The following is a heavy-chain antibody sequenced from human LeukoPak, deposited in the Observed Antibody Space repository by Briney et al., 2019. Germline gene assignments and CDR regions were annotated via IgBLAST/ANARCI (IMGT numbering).Heavy chain of an antibody. CDR1: GFTFSSYS. D-gene: IGHD6-13*01. V-gene: IGHV3-21*01. CDR3: ARDPSSSWLGGY. CDR2: ISSSSSYI. Sequence: GGSLRLSCAASGFTFSSYSMNWVRQAPGKGLEWVSSISSSSSYIYYADSVKGRFTISRDNAKNSLYLQMNSLRAEDTAVYYCARDPSSSWLGGYWGQGTLVTVSS. J-gene: IGHJ4*02.